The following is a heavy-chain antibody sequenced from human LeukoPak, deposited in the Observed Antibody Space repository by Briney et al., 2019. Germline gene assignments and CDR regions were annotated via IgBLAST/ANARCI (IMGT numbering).Heavy chain of an antibody. CDR2: ISTSSTTI. Sequence: QTGGSLRLSCAASGFTFSDYSMNWVRQAPGKGLEWVSYISTSSTTIYYADSVQGRFTISRDNAKNSLYLQMNSLRAEDTAVYYCARGRPGFYFDYWGQGTLVTVSS. D-gene: IGHD6-25*01. CDR1: GFTFSDYS. J-gene: IGHJ4*02. CDR3: ARGRPGFYFDY. V-gene: IGHV3-48*04.